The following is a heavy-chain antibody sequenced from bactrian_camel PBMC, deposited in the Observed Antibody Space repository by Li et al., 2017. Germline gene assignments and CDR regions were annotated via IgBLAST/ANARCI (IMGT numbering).Heavy chain of an antibody. D-gene: IGHD6*01. Sequence: VQLVESGGGLVQPGGSLSLSCAASGFTFSSYAMSWVRQAAGKGLEWVSGFSSSGGRTIYADSVKGRFTISRDNAKNTLYLQLNGLKTEDTAMYYCAKVVAGGSWADIDYWGQGTQVTVS. CDR1: GFTFSSYA. CDR3: AKVVAGGSWADIDY. CDR2: FSSSGGRT. V-gene: IGHV3S42*01. J-gene: IGHJ4*01.